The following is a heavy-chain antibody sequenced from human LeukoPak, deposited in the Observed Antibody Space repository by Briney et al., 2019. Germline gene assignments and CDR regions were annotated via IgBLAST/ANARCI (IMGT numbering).Heavy chain of an antibody. Sequence: SETPSLTCTVSGGSISSSTYYWAWIRQPPGKGLEWIGSIYYPRTTFYNPSLQSRVTISMDTSKNQFSLQVNSVTAADTAIYCCACRVRVDTVDYWGQGTLVTVSS. D-gene: IGHD5-18*01. CDR3: ACRVRVDTVDY. CDR1: GGSISSSTYY. CDR2: IYYPRTT. V-gene: IGHV4-39*05. J-gene: IGHJ4*02.